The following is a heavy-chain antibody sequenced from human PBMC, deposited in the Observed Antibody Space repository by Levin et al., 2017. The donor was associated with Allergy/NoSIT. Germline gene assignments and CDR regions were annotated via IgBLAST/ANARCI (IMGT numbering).Heavy chain of an antibody. J-gene: IGHJ3*01. CDR1: GFTFNNYW. CDR2: IKQDGSEK. Sequence: GSLRLSCAASGFTFNNYWMTWVRQAPGKGLEWVANIKQDGSEKYYLDSVKGRFTISRDNAKNSLYLQMNSLRAGDTAVYYCARDPTYYYDSSGYYYDAFDRWGQGTMVTVSS. CDR3: ARDPTYYYDSSGYYYDAFDR. V-gene: IGHV3-7*01. D-gene: IGHD3-22*01.